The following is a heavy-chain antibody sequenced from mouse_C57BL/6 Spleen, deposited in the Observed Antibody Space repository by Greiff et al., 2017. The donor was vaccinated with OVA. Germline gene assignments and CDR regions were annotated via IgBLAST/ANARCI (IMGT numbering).Heavy chain of an antibody. V-gene: IGHV3-6*01. CDR1: GYSITSGYY. CDR3: ARDRGDEDAMDY. D-gene: IGHD3-1*01. J-gene: IGHJ4*01. CDR2: ISYDGSN. Sequence: EVHLVESGPGLVKPSQSLSLTCSVSGYSITSGYYWNWIRQFPGNKLEWMGYISYDGSNNYNPSLKNRISITRDTSKNQFFLKLNSVTTEDTATYYCARDRGDEDAMDYWGQGTSVTVSS.